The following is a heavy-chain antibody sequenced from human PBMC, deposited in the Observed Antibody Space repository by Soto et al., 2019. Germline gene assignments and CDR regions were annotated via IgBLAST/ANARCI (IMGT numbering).Heavy chain of an antibody. CDR1: GFTFTKAW. D-gene: IGHD1-26*01. V-gene: IGHV3-15*01. Sequence: EVQLVESGGGLVTPGGSLRLSCTGSGFTFTKAWPHWVRQAPGKGLEWVGRVKSKTAGGATDYGEAVKGRFTVSRDDSKTTWSLQMNSFKTEDTALYYCTTGPGRAFDIWGQGTVVTVSS. CDR2: VKSKTAGGAT. J-gene: IGHJ3*02. CDR3: TTGPGRAFDI.